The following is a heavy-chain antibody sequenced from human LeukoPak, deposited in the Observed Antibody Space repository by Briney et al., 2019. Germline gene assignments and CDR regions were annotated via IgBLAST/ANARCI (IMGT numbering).Heavy chain of an antibody. CDR2: IYYSGST. V-gene: IGHV4-59*01. Sequence: ASETLSLTCTVSGGSISSCYWSWIRQPPGKGLEWIGYIYYSGSTNYNPSLKSRVTISVDTSKNQFSLKLSSVTAADTAVYYCARGGMNPSTDAFDIWGQGTMVTVSS. CDR1: GGSISSCY. CDR3: ARGGMNPSTDAFDI. J-gene: IGHJ3*02.